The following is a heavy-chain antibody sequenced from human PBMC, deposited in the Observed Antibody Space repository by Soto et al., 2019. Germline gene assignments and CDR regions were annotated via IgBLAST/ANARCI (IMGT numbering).Heavy chain of an antibody. CDR1: GFTFSSSA. D-gene: IGHD3-3*01. CDR2: ISTGSDGT. V-gene: IGHV3-23*01. CDR3: AKRFRVDLPFPSRWFDP. J-gene: IGHJ5*02. Sequence: EAQLLESGGGLVQRGGSLRLYCAASGFTFSSSAMSWFRQAPGKGLEWVSAISTGSDGTYYADSVKGRFTISRDNSLYAMYLEMRSLRTEDTCVYYCAKRFRVDLPFPSRWFDPWGQGTLVTVSS.